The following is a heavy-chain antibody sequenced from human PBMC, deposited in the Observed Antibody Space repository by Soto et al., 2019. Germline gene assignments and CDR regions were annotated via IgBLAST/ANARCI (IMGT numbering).Heavy chain of an antibody. D-gene: IGHD2-15*01. CDR2: ISVDNTNT. CDR1: GYTFTNYG. V-gene: IGHV1-18*01. CDR3: AEPGRWNNWFDP. J-gene: IGHJ5*02. Sequence: QVQLVQSGAEVKKTGASVKVSCKASGYTFTNYGISWVRQAPGQGLEWMGWISVDNTNTNYAQKLQGRVTITTDTSTSTAYMELRSLRSDDTAVYYCAEPGRWNNWFDPWGQGTLVTVSS.